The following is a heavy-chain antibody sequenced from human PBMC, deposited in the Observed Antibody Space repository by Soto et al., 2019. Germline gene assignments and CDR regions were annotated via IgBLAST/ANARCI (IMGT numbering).Heavy chain of an antibody. V-gene: IGHV4-31*03. CDR3: ARVVSTNYYYYYYMDV. J-gene: IGHJ6*03. CDR2: IYYSVST. CDR1: GGSISSGGYY. D-gene: IGHD2-2*01. Sequence: QVQLQESGPGLVKPSQTLSLTCTVSGGSISSGGYYWSWIRQHPGKGLEWIGYIYYSVSTYYNPSLKSRVTISVDTTKNQFSLKLSSVTAADTAVYYCARVVSTNYYYYYYMDVWGKGTTVTVSS.